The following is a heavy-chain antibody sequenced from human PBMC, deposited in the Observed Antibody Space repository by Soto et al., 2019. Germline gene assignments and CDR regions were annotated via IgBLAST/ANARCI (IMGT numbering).Heavy chain of an antibody. CDR1: GGSFSNYY. Sequence: QVQLQQWGAGLLKPSETLSLTCAVYGGSFSNYYWSWIRQPPGKGLEWIGEINDSGSTNYDPSLKSRVTMSVDTSKTQFSLKLSSVTAAHTAVYYCARRVRGVNDAFDIWGQGTMVTV. J-gene: IGHJ3*02. CDR2: INDSGST. D-gene: IGHD3-10*01. V-gene: IGHV4-34*01. CDR3: ARRVRGVNDAFDI.